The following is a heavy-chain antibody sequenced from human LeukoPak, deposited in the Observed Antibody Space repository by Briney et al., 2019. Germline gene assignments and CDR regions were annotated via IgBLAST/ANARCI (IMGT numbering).Heavy chain of an antibody. CDR3: ARRYFDL. J-gene: IGHJ2*01. CDR1: AFIFSGHW. Sequence: GGSLSLSCEGSAFIFSGHWRNGVGQTPGKGLEWVASIKEDGSERQYVDSVKGRFSISRDNTKGSLFLQLNSLRAEDTAVYYCARRYFDLWGRGTLVTVSS. CDR2: IKEDGSER. V-gene: IGHV3-7*03.